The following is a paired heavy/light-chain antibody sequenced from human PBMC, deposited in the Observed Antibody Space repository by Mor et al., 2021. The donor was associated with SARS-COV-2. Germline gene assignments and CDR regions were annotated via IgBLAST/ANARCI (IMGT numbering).Heavy chain of an antibody. D-gene: IGHD7-27*01. J-gene: IGHJ5*02. CDR2: IDYSGRT. Sequence: QLQLQESGPGLMKPSETLTLTCTVAGGSISSRSYYWGWLRQSPGKGLEWIGSIDYSGRTYNNPSLKSRVFMSIDTSKNQFSLKLTSVTAADTAVHFCAGHKAPEVIQLLNWVSPSGWFDPWGQGTLVTVSS. CDR1: GGSISSRSYY. CDR3: AGHKAPEVIQLLNWVSPSGWFDP. V-gene: IGHV4-39*07.
Light chain of an antibody. CDR1: NSNIGNNY. J-gene: IGLJ3*02. CDR3: GTWDGSLTTEV. V-gene: IGLV1-51*02. Sequence: QSVLTQPPSVSAAPGQKVTISCSGSNSNIGNNYVSWYQQFPGTAPKLLIFENNKRPSGIPDRFSGSKSGTSATLGITGLQTGDEAYYYCGTWDGSLTTEVFGGGTKLTVL. CDR2: ENN.